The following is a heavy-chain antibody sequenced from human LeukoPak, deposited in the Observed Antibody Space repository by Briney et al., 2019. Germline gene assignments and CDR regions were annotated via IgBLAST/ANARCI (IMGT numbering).Heavy chain of an antibody. CDR3: ARVFPNRSGWLLDY. D-gene: IGHD6-19*01. CDR2: IYYSGST. J-gene: IGHJ4*02. CDR1: GGSLSSHY. V-gene: IGHV4-59*11. Sequence: SETLSLTCTVSGGSLSSHYWSWIRQPPGKGLEWIGYIYYSGSTNYNPSLKSRVTISVDTSKNQFSLKLSSVTAADTAVYDCARVFPNRSGWLLDYWGQGTLVTVSS.